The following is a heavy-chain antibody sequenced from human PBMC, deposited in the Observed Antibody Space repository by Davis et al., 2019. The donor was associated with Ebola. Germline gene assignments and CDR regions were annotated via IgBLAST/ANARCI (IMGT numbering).Heavy chain of an antibody. CDR1: GFTFSSYS. Sequence: GESLKISCAASGFTFSSYSMNWVRQAPGKVLEWVSSISSSSSYIYYADSVKGRFTISRDNAKNTLYLQMNSLRAEDTAVYYCARCYYYYYGMEVWGQGTTVTVSS. J-gene: IGHJ6*02. CDR2: ISSSSSYI. CDR3: ARCYYYYYGMEV. V-gene: IGHV3-21*04.